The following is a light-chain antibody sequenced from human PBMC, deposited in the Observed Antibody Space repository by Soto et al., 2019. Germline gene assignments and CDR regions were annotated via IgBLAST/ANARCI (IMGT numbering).Light chain of an antibody. J-gene: IGLJ2*01. CDR1: SSDVGGYNY. Sequence: QSALTQPASVSGSPGQSITISCTGTSSDVGGYNYVSWYQQHPGKAPKLMIYDVSNRPSGVSNRFSGSKSGNTASLTISGLQAEDEADYDCSSYTIGSTAPMVFGGGTKLTVL. V-gene: IGLV2-14*01. CDR2: DVS. CDR3: SSYTIGSTAPMV.